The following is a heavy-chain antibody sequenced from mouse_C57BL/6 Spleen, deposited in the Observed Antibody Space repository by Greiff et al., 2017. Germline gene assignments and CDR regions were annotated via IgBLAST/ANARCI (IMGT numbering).Heavy chain of an antibody. CDR1: GFTFSDYG. J-gene: IGHJ3*01. CDR2: LSSGSSTI. V-gene: IGHV5-17*01. Sequence: DVKLVESGGCLVKPGGSLRLSCAASGFTFSDYGMHWVRQAPEKGLEWVAYLSSGSSTIYYADTVKGRFTISRDNAKNTLFLQMTSLRSEDTAMYYCGGRWLLREFPSWRPGNLVTVSA. D-gene: IGHD2-3*01. CDR3: GGRWLLREFPS.